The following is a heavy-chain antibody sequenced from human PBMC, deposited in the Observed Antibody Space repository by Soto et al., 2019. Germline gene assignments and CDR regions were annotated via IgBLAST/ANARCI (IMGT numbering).Heavy chain of an antibody. Sequence: QVQLVQSGAEVKKPGASVKVSCKASGYTFTSYGISWVRQAPGQGLEWMGWISAYNGNTNYAQKLQGIVTMTTDTSTSTAYMELRSLRSDDTAVYYCARSRPPYYYGSGSTAFDYWGQGTLVTVSS. J-gene: IGHJ4*02. V-gene: IGHV1-18*01. D-gene: IGHD3-10*01. CDR3: ARSRPPYYYGSGSTAFDY. CDR1: GYTFTSYG. CDR2: ISAYNGNT.